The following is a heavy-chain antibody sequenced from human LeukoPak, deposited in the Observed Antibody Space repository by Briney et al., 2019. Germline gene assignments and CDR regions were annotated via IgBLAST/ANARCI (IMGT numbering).Heavy chain of an antibody. CDR1: GFTFSSYA. J-gene: IGHJ6*03. CDR2: ISGSGGST. V-gene: IGHV3-23*01. Sequence: GGSLRLSCAASGFTFSSYAMSWVRQAPGKGLEWVSAISGSGGSTYYADSVKGRFTISRDNSKNTLYLQMNSLRAEDTAVYYCAKTPTVTTPPYYYYYMDVWGKGTTVTVSS. D-gene: IGHD4-11*01. CDR3: AKTPTVTTPPYYYYYMDV.